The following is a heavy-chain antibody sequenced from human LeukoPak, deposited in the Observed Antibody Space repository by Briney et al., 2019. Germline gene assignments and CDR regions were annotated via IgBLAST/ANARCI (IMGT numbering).Heavy chain of an antibody. V-gene: IGHV3-30*02. CDR2: IRYDGSNK. Sequence: PGGSLRLSCAASGFTFSSYGMHWVRQAPGKGLEWVAFIRYDGSNKYYADFVKGRFTISRDNSKNTLYLQMNSLRAEDTAVYYCAKDYVEMATIRAPDYWGQGTLVTVSS. CDR3: AKDYVEMATIRAPDY. J-gene: IGHJ4*02. D-gene: IGHD5-24*01. CDR1: GFTFSSYG.